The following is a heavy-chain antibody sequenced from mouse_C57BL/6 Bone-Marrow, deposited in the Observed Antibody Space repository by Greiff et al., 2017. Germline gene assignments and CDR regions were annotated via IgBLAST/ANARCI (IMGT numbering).Heavy chain of an antibody. CDR3: ANYYGSSPWFAY. J-gene: IGHJ3*01. D-gene: IGHD1-1*01. CDR1: GYPFTSYW. CDR2: IYPGSGST. Sequence: QVQLQQPGAELVKPGASVKMSCKASGYPFTSYWITWVKQRPGQGLEWIGDIYPGSGSTNYNEKFKSKATLTVDTSSSTAYMQLSSLTSEDSAVYYGANYYGSSPWFAYWGQGTLVTVSA. V-gene: IGHV1-55*01.